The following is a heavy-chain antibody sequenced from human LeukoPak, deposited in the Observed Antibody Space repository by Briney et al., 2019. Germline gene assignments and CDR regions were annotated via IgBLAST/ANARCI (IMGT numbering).Heavy chain of an antibody. CDR3: ARVGQWPNLFDY. J-gene: IGHJ4*02. CDR2: IIPIFGTA. CDR1: GGTFSSYA. V-gene: IGHV1-69*13. Sequence: SVKVSCKASGGTFSSYAISWVRQAPGQGLEWMGGIIPIFGTANYTQKFQGRVTITADESTSTAYMELNSLRSEDTAVYYCARVGQWPNLFDYWGQGTLVTVSS. D-gene: IGHD6-19*01.